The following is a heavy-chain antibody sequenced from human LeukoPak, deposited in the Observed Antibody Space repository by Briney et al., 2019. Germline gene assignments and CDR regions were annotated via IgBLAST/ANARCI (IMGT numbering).Heavy chain of an antibody. CDR1: GGSISSGGYY. D-gene: IGHD3-22*01. Sequence: SETLSLTCTVSGGSISSGGYYWSWIRQHPGKGLEWIGYIYYSGSTYYNPSLKSRVTISVDTSKNQFSLKLSSVTAADTAVYYCARWRGEVITTPVDYWGQGTLVTVSS. J-gene: IGHJ4*02. CDR3: ARWRGEVITTPVDY. V-gene: IGHV4-31*03. CDR2: IYYSGST.